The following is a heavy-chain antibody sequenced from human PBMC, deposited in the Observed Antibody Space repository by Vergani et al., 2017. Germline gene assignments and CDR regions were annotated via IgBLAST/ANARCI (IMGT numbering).Heavy chain of an antibody. D-gene: IGHD3-22*01. V-gene: IGHV3-23*01. J-gene: IGHJ4*02. Sequence: EVQLLQSGGGVIQPGGSVRLSCAASGFTFSACPMTWVRQAPGKGLEWVSAISARYTSTYYADAVTGRFTFSRDNSKNMLYLQMNSLRAEDAAVYYCARLSYDTTPDLQGGYDCWGQGTLVSVSS. CDR3: ARLSYDTTPDLQGGYDC. CDR1: GFTFSACP. CDR2: ISARYTST.